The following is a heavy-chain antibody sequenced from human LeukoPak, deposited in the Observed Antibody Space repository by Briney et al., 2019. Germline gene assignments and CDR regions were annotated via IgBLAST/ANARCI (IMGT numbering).Heavy chain of an antibody. J-gene: IGHJ6*03. CDR2: INTNTGNP. V-gene: IGHV7-4-1*02. Sequence: GASVKVSCKASGYTFTSYAMNWVRQAPGQGLEWMGWINTNTGNPTYAQGFTGRFVFSLDTSVSTAYLQISSLKAEDTAVYYCARRSYDSSGFPYYYYYMDVWGKGTTVTVSS. CDR1: GYTFTSYA. D-gene: IGHD3-22*01. CDR3: ARRSYDSSGFPYYYYYMDV.